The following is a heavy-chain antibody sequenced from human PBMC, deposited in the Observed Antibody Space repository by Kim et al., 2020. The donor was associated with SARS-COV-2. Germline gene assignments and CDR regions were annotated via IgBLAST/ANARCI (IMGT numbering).Heavy chain of an antibody. Sequence: AQKFTGRVTMTRDTSTSTVYMELSSLGSEDTAVYYCARGSGIVGATGGDYWGQGTLVTVSS. V-gene: IGHV1-46*01. CDR3: ARGSGIVGATGGDY. J-gene: IGHJ4*02. D-gene: IGHD1-26*01.